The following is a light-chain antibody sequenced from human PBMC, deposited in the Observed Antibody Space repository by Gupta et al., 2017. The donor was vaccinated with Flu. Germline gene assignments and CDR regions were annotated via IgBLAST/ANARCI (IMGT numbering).Light chain of an antibody. CDR1: QGISSY. CDR2: TAS. J-gene: IGKJ3*01. CDR3: QQLNTYPPFT. V-gene: IGKV1-9*01. Sequence: DRVTITCRASQGISSYLAGYQQQPGKAPKLLIYTASTLQSGVPSKFSSSRSGTEFTLTISSLQPEDFATYYCQQLNTYPPFTFGPGTKVDI.